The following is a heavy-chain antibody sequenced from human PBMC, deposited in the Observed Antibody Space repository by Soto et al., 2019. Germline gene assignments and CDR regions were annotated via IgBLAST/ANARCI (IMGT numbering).Heavy chain of an antibody. V-gene: IGHV3-21*01. CDR2: SSSSSSYI. CDR3: ARDTGALTYYYDSSGGYYGMDV. J-gene: IGHJ6*02. D-gene: IGHD3-22*01. Sequence: EVQLVESGGGLVKPGGSLRLSCAASGFTLSSYSMSWVRQAPGKGLEWVSSSSSSSSYIYYADSVKGRFTISRDNAKNSLYLQMNSLRAEDTAVYYCARDTGALTYYYDSSGGYYGMDVWGQGTTVTVSS. CDR1: GFTLSSYS.